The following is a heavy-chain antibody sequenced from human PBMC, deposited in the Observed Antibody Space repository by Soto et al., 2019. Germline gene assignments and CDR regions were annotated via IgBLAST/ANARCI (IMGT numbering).Heavy chain of an antibody. D-gene: IGHD6-6*01. CDR2: IYWNDEK. V-gene: IGHV2-5*01. J-gene: IGHJ4*02. CDR3: AHRPFRSSPDY. Sequence: GSGPTLVNRTPPLTLTCTFSGFSLSTSGVGVGWIRQPPGKALEWRALIYWNDEKRYSPSLKSRLTITKDTSKNQLVLTMTTMDPVDTATYYCAHRPFRSSPDYWGQGTLVTVSS. CDR1: GFSLSTSGVG.